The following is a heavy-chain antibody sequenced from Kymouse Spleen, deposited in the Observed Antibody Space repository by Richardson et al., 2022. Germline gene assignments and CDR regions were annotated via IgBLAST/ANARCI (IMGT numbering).Heavy chain of an antibody. J-gene: IGHJ4*02. CDR1: GFTFDDYA. D-gene: IGHD5-18,IGHD5-18*01. V-gene: IGHV3-9*01. CDR3: AKDKGYSYATEFDY. Sequence: EVQLVESGGGLVQPGRSLRLSCAASGFTFDDYAMHWVRQAPGKGLEWVSGISWNSGSIGYADSVKGRFTISRDNAKNSLYLQMNSLRAEDTALYYCAKDKGYSYATEFDYWGQGTLVTVSS. CDR2: ISWNSGSI.